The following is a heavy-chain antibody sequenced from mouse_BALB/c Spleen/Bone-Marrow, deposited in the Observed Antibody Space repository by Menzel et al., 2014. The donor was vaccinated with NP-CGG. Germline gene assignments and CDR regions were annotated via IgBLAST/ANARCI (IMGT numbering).Heavy chain of an antibody. CDR3: ARAYYVNYDAMDY. D-gene: IGHD2-10*01. CDR1: GYTFSSYW. Sequence: QVQLKQSGAELMKPGASMKISCKATGYTFSSYWIEWVKQRPGHGLEWIGEILPGSGSTNYNERFKGKATFTADTSSNTAYMQLSSLTSEDSAVYYCARAYYVNYDAMDYWGHGTSVTVSS. CDR2: ILPGSGST. J-gene: IGHJ4*01. V-gene: IGHV1-9*01.